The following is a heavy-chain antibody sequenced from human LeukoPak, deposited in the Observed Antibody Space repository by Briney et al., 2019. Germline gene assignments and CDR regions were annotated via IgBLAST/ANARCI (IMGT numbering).Heavy chain of an antibody. CDR2: IKSKVYSATA. J-gene: IGHJ4*02. V-gene: IGHV3-15*01. CDR1: GFSFNDAW. Sequence: GGSLRLSCAASGFSFNDAWMDWVRQVPGKGLEWVGRIKSKVYSATADYAAPVMGRFTISRDDSKSTLYLQMNSLKIEDTAVYYCAALGFGDFSASDNLGQGTLVTVSS. CDR3: AALGFGDFSASDN. D-gene: IGHD3-10*01.